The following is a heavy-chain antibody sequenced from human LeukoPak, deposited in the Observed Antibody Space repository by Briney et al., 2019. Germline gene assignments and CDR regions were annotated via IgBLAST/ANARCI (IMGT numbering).Heavy chain of an antibody. CDR2: ISWNSGSI. J-gene: IGHJ4*02. CDR1: GFTFDDYA. D-gene: IGHD3-22*01. Sequence: GGSLRLSCAASGFTFDDYAMHWVRQAPGKGLEWVSGISWNSGSIGYADSVKGRFTISRDNAKNSLYLQMNSLRAEDTALYYCAKGHDSSGYPLYYFDYWGQGTLVTVSS. V-gene: IGHV3-9*01. CDR3: AKGHDSSGYPLYYFDY.